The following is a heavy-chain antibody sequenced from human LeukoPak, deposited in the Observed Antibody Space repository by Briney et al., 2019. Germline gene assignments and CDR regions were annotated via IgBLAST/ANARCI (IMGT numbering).Heavy chain of an antibody. Sequence: ASVKVSCKASGYTFTSYYMHWVRQAPGQGLEWMGIINPSGGGTSYAQKFQGRVTMTGDTSTSTVYMELSSLRSEDTAVYYCAREQYYYDSSGYFGIDYWGQGTLVTVSS. J-gene: IGHJ4*02. CDR2: INPSGGGT. V-gene: IGHV1-46*01. D-gene: IGHD3-22*01. CDR3: AREQYYYDSSGYFGIDY. CDR1: GYTFTSYY.